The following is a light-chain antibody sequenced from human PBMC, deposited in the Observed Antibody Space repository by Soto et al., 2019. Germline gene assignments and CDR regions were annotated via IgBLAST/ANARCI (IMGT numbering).Light chain of an antibody. CDR2: KDS. CDR3: KSADSSGTYGV. V-gene: IGLV3-25*02. J-gene: IGLJ1*01. Sequence: SYELTQPPSVSVSPGQTARITCSGDALPKQYAYWYQQKPGQAPVLVIYKDSERPSGIPERFSGSSSGTTVTLTISGVQAEDEADYYCKSADSSGTYGVFGTGTKVTVL. CDR1: ALPKQY.